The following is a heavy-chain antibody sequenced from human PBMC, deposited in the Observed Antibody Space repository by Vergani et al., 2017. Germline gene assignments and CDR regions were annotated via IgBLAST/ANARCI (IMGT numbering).Heavy chain of an antibody. CDR3: AKVGRSEVAGTFGAFDI. V-gene: IGHV3-23*01. D-gene: IGHD6-19*01. CDR1: GFTFIMHA. J-gene: IGHJ3*02. Sequence: EVQLLESGGDLVQPGGSLRLSCAASGFTFIMHAMSWVRQAPGKGLEWVSTLSASDRRTHYADSVKVRFTISRDNSKNTLFLHMNSLRPKDTAVYYCAKVGRSEVAGTFGAFDIWGQGKMVTVSS. CDR2: LSASDRRT.